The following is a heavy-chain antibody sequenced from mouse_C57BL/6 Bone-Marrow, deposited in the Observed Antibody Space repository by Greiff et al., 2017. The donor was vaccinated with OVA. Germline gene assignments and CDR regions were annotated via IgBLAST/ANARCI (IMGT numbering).Heavy chain of an antibody. CDR1: GFSLSTSGMG. J-gene: IGHJ1*03. CDR3: ARRRPGYFDV. V-gene: IGHV8-12*01. CDR2: IYWDDDK. Sequence: QVTLKESGPGILQSSQTLSLTCSFSGFSLSTSGMGVSWIRQPSGKGLEWLARIYWDDDKRYNPSLKSRLTISKDTSRNQVFLKITSVDTADTATYYCARRRPGYFDVWGTGTTVTVSS.